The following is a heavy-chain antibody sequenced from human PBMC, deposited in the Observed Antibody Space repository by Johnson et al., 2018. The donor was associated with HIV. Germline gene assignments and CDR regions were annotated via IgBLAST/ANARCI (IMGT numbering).Heavy chain of an antibody. J-gene: IGHJ3*02. D-gene: IGHD5-18*01. CDR1: GFTFSSYG. CDR3: AKDSRYSYGPDAFDI. Sequence: QVQLVESGGVVVQPGGSLRLSCVASGFTFSSYGMHWVRQAPGRGLEWVAVIWYDGSNKYYADSVKGRFTISRDNSKNTLYLRMNSLRAEDTAVYYCAKDSRYSYGPDAFDIWGQWTMVTVSS. CDR2: IWYDGSNK. V-gene: IGHV3-30*02.